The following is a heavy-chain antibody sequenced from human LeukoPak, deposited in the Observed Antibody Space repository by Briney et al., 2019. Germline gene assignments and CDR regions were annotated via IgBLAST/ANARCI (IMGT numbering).Heavy chain of an antibody. CDR2: IHYSGST. CDR3: ARGHNIIGP. J-gene: IGHJ5*02. V-gene: IGHV4-31*03. CDR1: GGSITGKYY. D-gene: IGHD2/OR15-2a*01. Sequence: PSQTLPLTCTVSGGSITGKYYWSWIRQHPGEGLEWIGYIHYSGSTNYNPSLKSRVTMSVDTSNNQFFLNLSSVTAADTAVYYCARGHNIIGPWGQGTLVTVSS.